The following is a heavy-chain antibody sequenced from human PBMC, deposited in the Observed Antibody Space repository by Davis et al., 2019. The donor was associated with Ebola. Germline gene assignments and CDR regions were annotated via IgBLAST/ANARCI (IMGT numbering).Heavy chain of an antibody. V-gene: IGHV4-39*01. CDR1: GGSFSGYY. J-gene: IGHJ5*02. CDR2: IYYSGST. D-gene: IGHD6-13*01. Sequence: SETLSLTCAVYGGSFSGYYWGWIRQPPGKGLEWIGSIYYSGSTSYNPSLKSRVTISVDTSKNQFSLKLSSVTAADTAVYYCARHAPGVTSAGTEWFDPWGQGTLVTVSS. CDR3: ARHAPGVTSAGTEWFDP.